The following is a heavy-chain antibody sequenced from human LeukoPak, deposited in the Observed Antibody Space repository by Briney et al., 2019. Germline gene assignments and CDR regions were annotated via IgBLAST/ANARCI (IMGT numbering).Heavy chain of an antibody. CDR1: GYTFTSYG. V-gene: IGHV1-18*01. CDR2: ISAYNGNT. D-gene: IGHD5-24*01. Sequence: ASVKVSCTASGYTFTSYGISWVRQAPGQGLEGMGWISAYNGNTNYAQKLQGRVTTTTDTSTSTAYMELRSLRSEDTAVYYCARNGWLRRDYYYYYMDVWGKGTTVTISS. CDR3: ARNGWLRRDYYYYYMDV. J-gene: IGHJ6*03.